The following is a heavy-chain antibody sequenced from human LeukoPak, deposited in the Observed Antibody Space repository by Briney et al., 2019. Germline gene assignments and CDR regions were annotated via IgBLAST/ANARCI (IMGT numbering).Heavy chain of an antibody. CDR1: GFTFSSYS. Sequence: PGGALILSCAAYGFTFSSYSMNWVRQAPGKGLGWVSYIKRSSSTIYYVGAVKGRFTISRDNDKTSLYLQMNSLRDEDTAVYYCARGNVTDVEMATPSDYWGQGTLVTVSS. CDR3: ARGNVTDVEMATPSDY. D-gene: IGHD5-24*01. V-gene: IGHV3-48*02. J-gene: IGHJ4*02. CDR2: IKRSSSTI.